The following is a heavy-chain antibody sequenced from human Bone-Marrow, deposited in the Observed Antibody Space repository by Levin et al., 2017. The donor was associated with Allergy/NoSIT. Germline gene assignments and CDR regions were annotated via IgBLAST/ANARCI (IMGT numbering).Heavy chain of an antibody. CDR3: AILRIHYFDD. D-gene: IGHD2-15*01. Sequence: GGSLRLSCAASGFTFSTYGMHWVRQAPDKGLEWVAVISYDGTDKDYADSVKGRFTISRDNSKNTMYLHMNSLTTEDTAVYYCAILRIHYFDDWGQGTLVTASS. CDR2: ISYDGTDK. CDR1: GFTFSTYG. J-gene: IGHJ4*02. V-gene: IGHV3-30*03.